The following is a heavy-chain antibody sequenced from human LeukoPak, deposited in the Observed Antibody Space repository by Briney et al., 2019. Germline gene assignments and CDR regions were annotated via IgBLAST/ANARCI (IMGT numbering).Heavy chain of an antibody. CDR2: IIPIFGTA. CDR1: GGTFSSYA. CDR3: ARDGIGDHFWSLFDY. V-gene: IGHV1-69*05. D-gene: IGHD3-3*02. J-gene: IGHJ4*02. Sequence: SVKVSCKASGGTFSSYAISWVRQAPGQGLEWMGGIIPIFGTANYAQKFQGRVTITTDESTSTAYMELSSLRSEDTAVYYCARDGIGDHFWSLFDYWGQGTLVTVSS.